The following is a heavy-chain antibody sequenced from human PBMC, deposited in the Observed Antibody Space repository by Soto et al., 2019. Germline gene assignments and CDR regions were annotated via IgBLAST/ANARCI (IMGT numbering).Heavy chain of an antibody. J-gene: IGHJ6*02. CDR2: IYHSGST. V-gene: IGHV4-4*02. CDR3: ARDGQRAYYDFWSGYYTDDYYYYGMDV. D-gene: IGHD3-3*01. Sequence: PXASLSLTCAVCGGCISSSNWWSWFRQPPGKGLEWIGEIYHSGSTNYNPSLKSRVTISVDKSKNQFSLKLSSVTAADTAVYYCARDGQRAYYDFWSGYYTDDYYYYGMDVWGQGTTVTVSS. CDR1: GGCISSSNW.